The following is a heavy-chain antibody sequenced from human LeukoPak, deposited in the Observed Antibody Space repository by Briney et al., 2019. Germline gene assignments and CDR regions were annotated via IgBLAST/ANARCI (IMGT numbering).Heavy chain of an antibody. Sequence: GGSLRLSCAASGFTFSSYSMNWVRQAPGKGLEWVSSISSSSSYIYYADSVKGRFTISRDNAKNSLYPQMNSLRAEDTAVYYCAKDLGSNYFDYWGQGTLVTVSS. V-gene: IGHV3-21*01. CDR2: ISSSSSYI. CDR1: GFTFSSYS. CDR3: AKDLGSNYFDY. J-gene: IGHJ4*02. D-gene: IGHD4-11*01.